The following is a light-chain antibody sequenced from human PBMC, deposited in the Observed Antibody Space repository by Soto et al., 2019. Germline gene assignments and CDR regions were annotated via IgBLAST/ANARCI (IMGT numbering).Light chain of an antibody. Sequence: SYELTQPPSVSVSPGQTASITCSGDKLGDSYAYWYQQKPGQSPVLVIYQDNKRPSGIPERFSGSNSGNTATLTISGTQSMDEADYYCQAWDSSTGVFGTGTKVTVL. CDR3: QAWDSSTGV. CDR2: QDN. CDR1: KLGDSY. V-gene: IGLV3-1*01. J-gene: IGLJ1*01.